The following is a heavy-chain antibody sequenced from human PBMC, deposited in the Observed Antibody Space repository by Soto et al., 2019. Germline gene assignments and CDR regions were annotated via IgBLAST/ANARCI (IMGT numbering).Heavy chain of an antibody. Sequence: GGSLRLSCAASGFTFSSYGMHWVRQAPGKGLEWVAVISYDGSNKYYADSVKGRFTISRDNSKNTLYLQMNSLRAEDTAVYYCAKAVLLWFGELLSPPLRFMVITSNIIVICNWFDPWGQGTLVTVSS. V-gene: IGHV3-30*18. CDR2: ISYDGSNK. CDR1: GFTFSSYG. CDR3: AKAVLLWFGELLSPPLRFMVITSNIIVICNWFDP. J-gene: IGHJ5*02. D-gene: IGHD3-10*01.